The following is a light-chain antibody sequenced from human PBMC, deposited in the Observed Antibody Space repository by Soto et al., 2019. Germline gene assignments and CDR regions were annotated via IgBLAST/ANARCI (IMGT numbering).Light chain of an antibody. CDR1: QGISSY. J-gene: IGKJ4*01. CDR3: QQHNSYPLT. CDR2: AAS. Sequence: DIQLTQSPSFLSASVGDRVTITCRASQGISSYLAWYQQKPGKAPKLLIYAASTLQSGVPSRFSGSGSGTDFTPTISSLQTEDFATYYCQQHNSYPLTFGGGTKVEIK. V-gene: IGKV1-9*01.